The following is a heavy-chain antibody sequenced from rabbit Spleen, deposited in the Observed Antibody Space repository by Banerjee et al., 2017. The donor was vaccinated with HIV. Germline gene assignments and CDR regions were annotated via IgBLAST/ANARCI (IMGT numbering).Heavy chain of an antibody. D-gene: IGHD1-1*01. J-gene: IGHJ4*01. Sequence: QEQLVESGGGLVQPEGSLTLTCTASGFSFSSSDYMCWVRQAPGKGLEWIACINAATAKPVYATWAKGRFTISRTSSTTVTLRMTSLTAADRATYFCARDLLGVIGWNFYLWGQGTLVTVS. CDR3: ARDLLGVIGWNFYL. CDR1: GFSFSSSDY. CDR2: INAATAKP. V-gene: IGHV1S45*01.